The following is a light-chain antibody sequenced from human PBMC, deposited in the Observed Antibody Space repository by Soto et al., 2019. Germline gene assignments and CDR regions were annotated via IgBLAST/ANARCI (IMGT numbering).Light chain of an antibody. CDR2: RYN. CDR3: AAWDDSLSGLV. V-gene: IGLV1-47*01. CDR1: SSNIGSNY. Sequence: QSVLTQPPSASGTPGQRVTISCSGSSSNIGSNYVYWYQQLPGTAPKLLIYRYNQRPSGVPDRCSGSKSGTSASLAISGLRSEDEADYYCAAWDDSLSGLVFGGWNKLTVL. J-gene: IGLJ2*01.